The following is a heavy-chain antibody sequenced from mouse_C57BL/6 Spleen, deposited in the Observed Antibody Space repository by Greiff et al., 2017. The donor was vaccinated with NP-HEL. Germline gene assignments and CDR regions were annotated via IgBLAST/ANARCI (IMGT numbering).Heavy chain of an antibody. CDR2: IYPGDGDT. V-gene: IGHV1-82*01. J-gene: IGHJ2*01. Sequence: VQLQQSGPELVKPGASVKISCKASGYAFSSSWMNWVKQRPGKGLEWIGRIYPGDGDTNYNGKFKGKATLTADKSSSTAYMQLSSLTSEDSAVYFCEGGTTRENYYFDYWGQGTTLTVSS. CDR3: EGGTTRENYYFDY. CDR1: GYAFSSSW. D-gene: IGHD1-1*01.